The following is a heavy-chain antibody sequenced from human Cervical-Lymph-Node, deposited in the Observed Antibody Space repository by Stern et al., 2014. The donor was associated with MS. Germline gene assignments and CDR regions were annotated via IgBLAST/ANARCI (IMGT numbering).Heavy chain of an antibody. J-gene: IGHJ3*01. V-gene: IGHV1-18*01. CDR1: GYSFNSYG. Sequence: QDQLVQSGAEVKKPGASVKVSCKASGYSFNSYGINWVRQAPGQGLEWMGWITAYNGNTNYAQNLQGRVTMTTDTSTTTAFMELESLTSDDTAVYYCARDRITGSSWPDDGFDVWGQGTVVTVSS. CDR3: ARDRITGSSWPDDGFDV. D-gene: IGHD6-13*01. CDR2: ITAYNGNT.